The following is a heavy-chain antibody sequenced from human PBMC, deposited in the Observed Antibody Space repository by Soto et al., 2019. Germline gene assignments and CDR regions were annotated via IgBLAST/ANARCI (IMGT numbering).Heavy chain of an antibody. J-gene: IGHJ4*02. D-gene: IGHD4-4*01. CDR3: ASAPYRYHFDY. CDR1: GFTFSSYE. CDR2: ISSSGSTI. V-gene: IGHV3-48*03. Sequence: GGSLRLSCAASGFTFSSYEMNWVRQAPGKGLEWVSYISSSGSTIYYADSVKGRFTISRDNAENSLYLQMNSLRAEDTAVYCCASAPYRYHFDYWGQGTLVTVSS.